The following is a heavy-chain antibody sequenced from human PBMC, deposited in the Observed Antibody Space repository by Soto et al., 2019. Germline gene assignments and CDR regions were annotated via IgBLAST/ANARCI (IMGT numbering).Heavy chain of an antibody. J-gene: IGHJ5*02. D-gene: IGHD6-19*01. Sequence: QVQLVESGGGVVQPGRSLRLSCAASGFTFSSYGMHWVRQAPGKGLEWVAVISYDGSNKYYADSVKGRFTISRDNSKNTLYLQMNSLRAEDTAVYYCAKDRVAGVKSNWFDPWGQGTLVTVSS. CDR2: ISYDGSNK. V-gene: IGHV3-30*18. CDR3: AKDRVAGVKSNWFDP. CDR1: GFTFSSYG.